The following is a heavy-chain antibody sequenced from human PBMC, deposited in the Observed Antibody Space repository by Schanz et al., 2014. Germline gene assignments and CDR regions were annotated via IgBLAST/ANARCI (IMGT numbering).Heavy chain of an antibody. CDR2: ISGDGTTT. CDR1: GFTFSSYG. Sequence: VQLVESGGGVVQPGGSLRLSCAASGFTFSSYGMHWVRQPPGEGLVSVSRISGDGTTTSYADSVKGRFTISRDNAKNTLYLQMNSLRAEDTAVYYCVRDTDYHFDYWGQGTLVTVSS. J-gene: IGHJ4*02. D-gene: IGHD4-17*01. CDR3: VRDTDYHFDY. V-gene: IGHV3-74*01.